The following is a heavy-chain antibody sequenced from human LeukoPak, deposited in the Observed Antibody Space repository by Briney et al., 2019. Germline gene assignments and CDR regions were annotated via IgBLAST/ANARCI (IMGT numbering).Heavy chain of an antibody. CDR1: GFTFSSYS. CDR2: ISSSSSYI. V-gene: IGHV3-21*01. J-gene: IGHJ4*02. D-gene: IGHD3-9*01. CDR3: AREVWNYDILTGYYDY. Sequence: PGGSLRLSCAASGFTFSSYSMNWVRQAPGKGLEWVSSISSSSSYIYYADSVKGRFTISRDNAKNSLYLQMNSLRAEDTAVYYCAREVWNYDILTGYYDYWGQGTLVTVSS.